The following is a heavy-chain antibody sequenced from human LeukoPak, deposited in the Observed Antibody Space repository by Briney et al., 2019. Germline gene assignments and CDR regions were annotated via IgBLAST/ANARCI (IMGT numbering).Heavy chain of an antibody. J-gene: IGHJ6*03. CDR2: IRYDGSNK. Sequence: GSLRLSCTVSGFTLSSYEMSWIRQAPGKGLEWVAFIRYDGSNKYYTDSVKGRFTISRDNSKNTLYLQMNSLRAEDTAVYYCAKGRGWEASYYYYYMDVWGKGTTVTISS. CDR1: GFTLSSYE. CDR3: AKGRGWEASYYYYYMDV. V-gene: IGHV3-30*02. D-gene: IGHD1-26*01.